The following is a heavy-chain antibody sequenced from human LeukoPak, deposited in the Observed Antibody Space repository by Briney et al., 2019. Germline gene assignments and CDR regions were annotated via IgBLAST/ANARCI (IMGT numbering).Heavy chain of an antibody. CDR2: INWNGGST. CDR3: ARGLDYSNANWFDP. V-gene: IGHV3-20*04. Sequence: PGGSLRLSCAASGFTFDDYGMSWVRQAPGKGLEWVSGINWNGGSTGYADSVKGRFTISGDNAKNSLYLQMNSLRAEDTALYYCARGLDYSNANWFDPWGQGTLVTVSS. D-gene: IGHD4-11*01. J-gene: IGHJ5*02. CDR1: GFTFDDYG.